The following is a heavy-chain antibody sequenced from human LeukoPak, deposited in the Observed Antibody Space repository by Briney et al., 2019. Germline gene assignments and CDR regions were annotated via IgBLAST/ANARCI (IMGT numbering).Heavy chain of an antibody. CDR1: GFTFTRSA. CDR2: IVFGSGNT. J-gene: IGHJ6*02. CDR3: AGSLYSSSDYFSYYGMDV. D-gene: IGHD6-6*01. Sequence: GTSVKVSFKASGFTFTRSAIQWVRQPRGQRLEWIGWIVFGSGNTNYAQKFQERVTITRDMSTSTAYMELSSLRSEDTAVYYCAGSLYSSSDYFSYYGMDVWGQGTTVTVSS. V-gene: IGHV1-58*02.